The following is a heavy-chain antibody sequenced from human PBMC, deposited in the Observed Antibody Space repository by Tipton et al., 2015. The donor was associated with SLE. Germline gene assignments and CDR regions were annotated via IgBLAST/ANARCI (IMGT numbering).Heavy chain of an antibody. V-gene: IGHV4-39*01. CDR3: ARRYYYDSSGRYWYFDL. Sequence: TLSLTCTVSGGSISSSSYYWGWIRQPPGKGLEWIGRIYYSGCTYYNPSLKSRVTISVDTSKNQFSLKLSSVTAADTAVYYCARRYYYDSSGRYWYFDLWGRGTLVTVSS. CDR1: GGSISSSSYY. J-gene: IGHJ2*01. D-gene: IGHD3-22*01. CDR2: IYYSGCT.